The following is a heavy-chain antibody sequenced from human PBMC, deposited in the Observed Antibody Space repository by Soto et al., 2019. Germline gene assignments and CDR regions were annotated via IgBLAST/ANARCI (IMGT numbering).Heavy chain of an antibody. Sequence: PSETLSLTCAVYGGSFSGYYWSWIRQPPGKGLEWIGEINHSGSTNYNPSLKSRVTISVDTSKNQFSLKLSSVTAADTAVYYCEAVRSVYYYYYMDVWGKGTPVTVSS. V-gene: IGHV4-34*01. D-gene: IGHD2-15*01. J-gene: IGHJ6*03. CDR2: INHSGST. CDR3: EAVRSVYYYYYMDV. CDR1: GGSFSGYY.